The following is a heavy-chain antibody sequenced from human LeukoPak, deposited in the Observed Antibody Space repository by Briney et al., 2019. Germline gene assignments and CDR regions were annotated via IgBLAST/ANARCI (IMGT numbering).Heavy chain of an antibody. CDR1: GGSFSGYY. CDR2: INHSGST. J-gene: IGHJ4*02. Sequence: MASETLSLTCAVYGGSFSGYYWSWIRQPPGKGLEWIGEINHSGSTNYNPSLKSRVTISVNTSKNQFSLKLSSVTAADTAVYYCAGAVEMATAFDYWGQGTLVTVSS. D-gene: IGHD5-24*01. CDR3: AGAVEMATAFDY. V-gene: IGHV4-34*01.